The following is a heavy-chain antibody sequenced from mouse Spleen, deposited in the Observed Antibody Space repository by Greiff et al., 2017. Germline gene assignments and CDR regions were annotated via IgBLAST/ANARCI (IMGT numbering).Heavy chain of an antibody. J-gene: IGHJ3*01. Sequence: VKLQESGPELVKPGASVKISCKASGYAFSSSWMNWVKQRPGKGLEWIGRIYPGDGDTNYNGKFKGKATLTADKSSSTAYMQLSSLTSEDSAVYFCARTGTAYWGQGTLVTVSA. D-gene: IGHD4-1*01. V-gene: IGHV1-82*01. CDR3: ARTGTAY. CDR2: IYPGDGDT. CDR1: GYAFSSSW.